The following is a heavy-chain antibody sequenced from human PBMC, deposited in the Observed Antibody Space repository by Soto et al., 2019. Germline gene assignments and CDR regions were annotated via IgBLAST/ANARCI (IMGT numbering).Heavy chain of an antibody. V-gene: IGHV1-3*01. J-gene: IGHJ6*04. D-gene: IGHD6-19*01. CDR1: GYTFTSYA. CDR3: ARVWYSSGWVSNYYYYYGMDV. Sequence: ASVKVSCKASGYTFTSYAMHWVRQAPGQRLEWMGWINAGNGNTKYSQKFQGRVTITRDTSASTAYMELSSLRSEDTAVYYCARVWYSSGWVSNYYYYYGMDVWGKGTTVTVSS. CDR2: INAGNGNT.